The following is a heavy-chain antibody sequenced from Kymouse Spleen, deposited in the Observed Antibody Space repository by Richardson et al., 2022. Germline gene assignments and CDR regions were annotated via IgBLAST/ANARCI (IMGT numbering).Heavy chain of an antibody. J-gene: IGHJ6*02. V-gene: IGHV4-39*01. D-gene: IGHD6-25*01. Sequence: QLQLQESGPGLVKPSETLSLTCTVSGGSISSSSYYWGWIRQPPGKGLEWIGSIYYSGSTYYNPSLKSRVTISVDTSKNQFSLKLSSVTAADTAVYYCASRIAATYYYGMDVWGQGTTVTVSS. CDR3: ASRIAATYYYGMDV. CDR2: IYYSGST. CDR1: GGSISSSSYY.